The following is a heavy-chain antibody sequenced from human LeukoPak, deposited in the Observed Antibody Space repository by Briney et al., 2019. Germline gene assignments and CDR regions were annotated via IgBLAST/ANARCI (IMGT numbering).Heavy chain of an antibody. D-gene: IGHD3-10*01. CDR1: RYTFTGYY. V-gene: IGHV1-69*13. J-gene: IGHJ3*02. Sequence: SVKVSCKASRYTFTGYYMHWVRQAPGHGLEWLGGIVPLAGTTNLAQKFQDRVTITADGSTSTIYMELSSLTSEDTAVYYCARDPGAPVRSFDIWGQGTMVTVSS. CDR3: ARDPGAPVRSFDI. CDR2: IVPLAGTT.